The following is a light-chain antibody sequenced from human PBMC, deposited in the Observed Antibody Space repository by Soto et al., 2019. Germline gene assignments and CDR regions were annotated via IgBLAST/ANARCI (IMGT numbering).Light chain of an antibody. V-gene: IGLV2-14*01. Sequence: QSALTQPASVSGSPGQSITISSTGSSSDIGDYKYVSWYKQHPGKAPKLMIYDVSNRPSGVSNRFSGSKSGNTASLTISGLQAEDEADYYCSSYTSTNFVIFGGGTKLTVL. CDR2: DVS. J-gene: IGLJ2*01. CDR1: SSDIGDYKY. CDR3: SSYTSTNFVI.